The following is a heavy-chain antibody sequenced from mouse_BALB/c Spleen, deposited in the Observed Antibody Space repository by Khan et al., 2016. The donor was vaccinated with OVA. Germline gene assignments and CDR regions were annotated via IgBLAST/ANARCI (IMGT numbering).Heavy chain of an antibody. J-gene: IGHJ4*01. CDR1: GFSLTNYG. D-gene: IGHD2-10*01. CDR3: ARQPYYHYNIMDY. Sequence: VELVESGPGLVAPSQSLSITCTISGFSLTNYGIHWVRQPPGKGLEWLVMIWSDGSTTYNSALKSRLTISKDNSKSQVFLKMNSLQTDGTAMYFCARQPYYHYNIMDYWGQGTSVTVSS. V-gene: IGHV2-6-1*01. CDR2: IWSDGST.